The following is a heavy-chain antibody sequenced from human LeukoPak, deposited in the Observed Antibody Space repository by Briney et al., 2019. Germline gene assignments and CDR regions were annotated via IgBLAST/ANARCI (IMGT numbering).Heavy chain of an antibody. CDR2: IFFDGSMK. CDR1: GFTFSNYA. Sequence: GRSLRLSCAASGFTFSNYAMHWVRQAPGKGLEWVAVIFFDGSMKYYADSVKGRFTISRDNSKNTLYLQMNSLRAEDTAVYYCAKGETYYYGSGSYYPFDYWGQGTLVTVSS. CDR3: AKGETYYYGSGSYYPFDY. V-gene: IGHV3-30*04. D-gene: IGHD3-10*01. J-gene: IGHJ4*02.